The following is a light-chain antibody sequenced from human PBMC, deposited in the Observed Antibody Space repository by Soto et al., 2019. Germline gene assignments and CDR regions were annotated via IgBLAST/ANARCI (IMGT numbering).Light chain of an antibody. J-gene: IGKJ1*01. CDR3: QQYNNWPPWT. V-gene: IGKV3-15*01. Sequence: EIVMTQSPATLSVSPGERATLSCRASQSVSSNLAWYQQKPGQAPRLLIYGASTRATGIPAMFSGSGSGTEFTLTISSLQSVGFAVYYCQQYNNWPPWTFGQGTKVDIK. CDR2: GAS. CDR1: QSVSSN.